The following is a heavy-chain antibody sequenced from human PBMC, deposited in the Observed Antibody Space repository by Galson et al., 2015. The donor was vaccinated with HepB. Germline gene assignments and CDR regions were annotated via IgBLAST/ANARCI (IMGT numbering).Heavy chain of an antibody. J-gene: IGHJ6*02. D-gene: IGHD6-19*01. CDR3: AGYSSGWSNYYYYYGMDV. Sequence: ETLSLTCTVSGGSISSYYWSWIRQPPGKGLEWIGYIYYSGSTNYNPSLKSRVTISVDTSKNQFSLKLSSVTAADTAVYYCAGYSSGWSNYYYYYGMDVWGQGTTVTVSS. V-gene: IGHV4-59*08. CDR2: IYYSGST. CDR1: GGSISSYY.